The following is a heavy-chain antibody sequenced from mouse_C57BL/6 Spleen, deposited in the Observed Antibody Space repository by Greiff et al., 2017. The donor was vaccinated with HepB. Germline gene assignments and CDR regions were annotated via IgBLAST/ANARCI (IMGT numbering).Heavy chain of an antibody. CDR2: IYPGSGST. J-gene: IGHJ2*01. CDR1: GYTFTSYW. Sequence: QVQLQQPGAELVKPGASVKMSCKASGYTFTSYWITWVKQRPGQGLEWIGDIYPGSGSTNYNEKFKSKATLTVDTSSSTAYMQLSSLTSEDSAVYYCARPDYYGTRGDDWGQGTTLTVSS. CDR3: ARPDYYGTRGDD. V-gene: IGHV1-55*01. D-gene: IGHD1-1*01.